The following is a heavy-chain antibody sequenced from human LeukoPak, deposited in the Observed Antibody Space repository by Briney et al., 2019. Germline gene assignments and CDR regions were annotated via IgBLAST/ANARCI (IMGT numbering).Heavy chain of an antibody. CDR1: GGSIGTYY. CDR2: IYVTGT. J-gene: IGHJ6*03. CDR3: ARHIGGGIEDMDV. D-gene: IGHD3-16*02. V-gene: IGHV4-59*08. Sequence: SETLSLTCTVSGGSIGTYYWSWVRQSPGTGLEWIGYIYVTGTRYNPYLQSRVTISVDRSRNQFFLKMTSVTAADTAVYYCARHIGGGIEDMDVWGRGTKVTISS.